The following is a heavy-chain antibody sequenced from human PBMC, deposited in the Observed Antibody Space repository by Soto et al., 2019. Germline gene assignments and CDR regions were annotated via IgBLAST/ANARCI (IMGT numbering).Heavy chain of an antibody. J-gene: IGHJ4*02. V-gene: IGHV3-74*01. CDR1: GLTFTNYW. CDR3: GRVYEY. CDR2: ITHDGSGT. Sequence: GGSLRLSCAASGLTFTNYWMHWVRQVPGRGLVWVSGITHDGSGTKYADSVKGRFPISRHNAKSTVSLQMNSLSNEDTAVYYCGRVYEYWGQGTLVTVSS.